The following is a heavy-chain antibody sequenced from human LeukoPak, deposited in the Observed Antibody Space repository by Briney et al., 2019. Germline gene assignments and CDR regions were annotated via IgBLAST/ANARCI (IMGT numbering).Heavy chain of an antibody. J-gene: IGHJ4*02. V-gene: IGHV4-39*01. CDR2: IYYSGST. Sequence: PSETLSLTCTVSGGSISSSSYYWGWIRQPPGKGLEWIGSIYYSGSTYYNPSFKSRVTISVDTSKNQFSLKLSSVTAADTAVYYCARHEFDSGSLPYFDYWGQGILVTVSS. D-gene: IGHD3-10*01. CDR3: ARHEFDSGSLPYFDY. CDR1: GGSISSSSYY.